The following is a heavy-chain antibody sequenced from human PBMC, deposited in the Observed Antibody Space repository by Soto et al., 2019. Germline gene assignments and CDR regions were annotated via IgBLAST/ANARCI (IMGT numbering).Heavy chain of an antibody. D-gene: IGHD6-25*01. CDR2: IYYSGRT. J-gene: IGHJ6*04. Sequence: SETLSLTCTVSGGSISSSGYYWGWIRQPPGKGLEWIGNIYYSGRTFYNPSLKSRVTMSVGTSKNQFSLKLSSVTAADTAVYYCATKESTSAAYSYGMDVWGEGTRVTVSS. CDR3: ATKESTSAAYSYGMDV. V-gene: IGHV4-39*01. CDR1: GGSISSSGYY.